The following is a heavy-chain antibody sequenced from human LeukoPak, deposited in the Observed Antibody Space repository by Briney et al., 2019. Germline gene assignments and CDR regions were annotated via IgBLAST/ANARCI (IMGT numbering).Heavy chain of an antibody. CDR1: AFTFSSYA. CDR2: ISNNNGGST. J-gene: IGHJ1*01. D-gene: IGHD6-13*01. V-gene: IGHV3-64D*06. CDR3: AAGGEQHLDPSKEYFQH. Sequence: GGSLRLSCSASAFTFSSYAMHWVRQAPGKGLEYVSAISNNNGGSTYYADSVRGRFTISRDNPKNTLYLQMSSLRAEDTAVYYCAAGGEQHLDPSKEYFQHWGQGTLVTVSS.